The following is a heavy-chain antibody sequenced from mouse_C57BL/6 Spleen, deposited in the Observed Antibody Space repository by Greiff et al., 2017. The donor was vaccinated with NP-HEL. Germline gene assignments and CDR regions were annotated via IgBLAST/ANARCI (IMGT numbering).Heavy chain of an antibody. CDR1: GYTFTDYY. CDR3: AYSNHGDYAMDY. J-gene: IGHJ4*01. D-gene: IGHD2-5*01. V-gene: IGHV1-26*01. CDR2: INPNNGGT. Sequence: EVQLHQSGPELVKPGASVKISCKASGYTFTDYYMNWVKQSHGKSLEWIGDINPNNGGTSYNQKFKGKATLTVDKSSSTAYMELRSLTSEDSAVYYCAYSNHGDYAMDYWGQGTSVTVSS.